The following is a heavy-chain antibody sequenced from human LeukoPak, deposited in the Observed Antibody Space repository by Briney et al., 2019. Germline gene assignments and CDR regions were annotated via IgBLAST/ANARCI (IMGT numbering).Heavy chain of an antibody. CDR1: GYKFTDSW. D-gene: IGHD3-9*01. V-gene: IGHV5-51*01. Sequence: GESLKISCQASGYKFTDSWIAWVRQMPGKGLEWMGITFPADSDTRYSPSFQGLVTISADKSISTAYLQWNSLKASDTAMYYRARNDDWRFDYWGQGTVVTVSS. CDR2: TFPADSDT. CDR3: ARNDDWRFDY. J-gene: IGHJ4*02.